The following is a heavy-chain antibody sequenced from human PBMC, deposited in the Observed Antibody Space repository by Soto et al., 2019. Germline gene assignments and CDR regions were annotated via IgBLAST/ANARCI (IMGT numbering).Heavy chain of an antibody. CDR3: ATGRGYNYGRRAFDI. J-gene: IGHJ3*02. CDR2: IYYSAST. Sequence: QLQLQESGPGLVKPSETLSLTCTVSGGSISSSSYYWGWIRQPPGKGLEWIGSIYYSASTYYNPSLKSRFTISVDTSKNQFSLKLSSVTAADTAVYYCATGRGYNYGRRAFDIWGQGTMVTVSS. CDR1: GGSISSSSYY. V-gene: IGHV4-39*01. D-gene: IGHD5-18*01.